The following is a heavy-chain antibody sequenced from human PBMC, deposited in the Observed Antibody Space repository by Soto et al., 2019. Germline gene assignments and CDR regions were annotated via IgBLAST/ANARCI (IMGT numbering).Heavy chain of an antibody. CDR2: IYYSGSA. CDR3: HARGPLPTAGNGEYYYYGMDV. J-gene: IGHJ6*02. V-gene: IGHV4-59*08. Sequence: KSSETLSLTCTVSGGSISSYYWSWIRQTPGKGLQYIGYIYYSGSANYNPSLKSRVTISDDTSTNQIFLTLTSVTAADTAVYYCHARGPLPTAGNGEYYYYGMDVWGQGTTVTVSS. CDR1: GGSISSYY. D-gene: IGHD1-26*01.